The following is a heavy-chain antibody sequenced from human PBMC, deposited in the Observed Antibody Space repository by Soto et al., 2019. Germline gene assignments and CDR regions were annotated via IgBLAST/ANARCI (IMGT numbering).Heavy chain of an antibody. CDR2: IYYSGST. D-gene: IGHD2-15*01. CDR1: GGSISSGDYY. J-gene: IGHJ6*02. CDR3: ARVADCSGGSCHPLDYYYGMDV. V-gene: IGHV4-30-4*02. Sequence: PSDTLSLTCTVSGGSISSGDYYWSWIRQPPGKGLEWIGYIYYSGSTYYNPSLKSRVTISVDTSKNQFSLKLSSVTAADTAVYYCARVADCSGGSCHPLDYYYGMDVWGHGTTVTVSS.